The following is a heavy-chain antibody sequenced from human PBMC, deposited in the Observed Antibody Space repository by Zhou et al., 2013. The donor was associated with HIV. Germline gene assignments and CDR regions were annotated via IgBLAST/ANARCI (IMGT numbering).Heavy chain of an antibody. CDR3: ARDFSVFGVVILGWFDP. Sequence: QVQLQESGPGLVKPSETLSLTCSVSGDSITSHYWSWIRQPAGKGLEWLGRVYTSGTTNYNSAHETRVTMSMDKSKNQVSLKMTSVTAADTAVYYCARDFSVFGVVILGWFDPWGQGTLVTVSS. J-gene: IGHJ5*02. D-gene: IGHD3-3*01. CDR1: GDSITSHY. CDR2: VYTSGTT. V-gene: IGHV4-4*07.